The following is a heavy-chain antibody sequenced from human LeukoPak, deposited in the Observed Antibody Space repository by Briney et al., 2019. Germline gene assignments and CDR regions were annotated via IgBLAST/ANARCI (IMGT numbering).Heavy chain of an antibody. J-gene: IGHJ4*02. D-gene: IGHD3-22*01. CDR1: GFTFSSYG. CDR2: IAYDGNNK. V-gene: IGHV3-30*18. Sequence: GGSLRLSCAASGFTFSSYGMHWVRQAPGKGLEWVAGIAYDGNNKFYADSVKGRFTISRDNSKNTLFLQMNSLRAEDTAVYYCPKDENSSGLSHWGQGTLVTVSS. CDR3: PKDENSSGLSH.